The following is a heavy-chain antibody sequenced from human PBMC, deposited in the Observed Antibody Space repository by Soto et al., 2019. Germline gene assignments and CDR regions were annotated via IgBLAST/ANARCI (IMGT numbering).Heavy chain of an antibody. D-gene: IGHD1-26*01. CDR3: ARGKLDDGSYFAFDI. CDR1: GGSFSGYY. J-gene: IGHJ3*02. Sequence: SETLSLTCAVYGGSFSGYYWSWIRQPPGKGLEWIGEINHSGSTNYNPSLKSRVTISVDTSKNQFSLKLSSVTAADTAVYYCARGKLDDGSYFAFDIWGQGTMVTVSS. CDR2: INHSGST. V-gene: IGHV4-34*01.